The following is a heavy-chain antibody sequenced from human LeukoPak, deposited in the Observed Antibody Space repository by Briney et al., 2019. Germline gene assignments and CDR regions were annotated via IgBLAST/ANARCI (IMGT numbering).Heavy chain of an antibody. CDR1: GFSFSSYW. CDR3: AKDQFMYYYDSSGSRSWFDP. D-gene: IGHD3-22*01. V-gene: IGHV3-7*03. J-gene: IGHJ5*02. Sequence: GGSLRLSCAASGFSFSSYWMSWVRQTPGKGLEWLANLNQDGSEKYYVDSVKGRFTISRDNSKNTLYLQMNSLRAEDTAIYYCAKDQFMYYYDSSGSRSWFDPWGQGTLVTVSS. CDR2: LNQDGSEK.